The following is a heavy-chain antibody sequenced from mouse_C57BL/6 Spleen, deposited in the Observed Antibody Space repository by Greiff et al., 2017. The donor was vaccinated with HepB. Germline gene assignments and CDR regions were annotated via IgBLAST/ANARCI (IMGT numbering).Heavy chain of an antibody. CDR2: INYDGSST. D-gene: IGHD3-1*01. V-gene: IGHV5-16*01. J-gene: IGHJ4*01. CDR3: AIEGLGSYAMDY. Sequence: EVKLVESEGGLVQPGSSLKLSCTASGFTFSDYYMAWVRQVPEKGLEWVANINYDGSSTYYLDSLKSRFIISRDNAKNILYLQMSSLKSEDTATYYCAIEGLGSYAMDYWGQGTSVTVSS. CDR1: GFTFSDYY.